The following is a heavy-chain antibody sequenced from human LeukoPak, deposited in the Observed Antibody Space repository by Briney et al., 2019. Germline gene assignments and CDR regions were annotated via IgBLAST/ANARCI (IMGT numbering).Heavy chain of an antibody. Sequence: GASVKVSCKASGGTFSSYAISWVRQAPGQGLERMGRIIPIFGTANYAQKFQGRVTITTDESTSTAYLELSSLRSEDTAVYYCAREGAKIAFDIWGQGTMVTVSS. J-gene: IGHJ3*02. V-gene: IGHV1-69*05. CDR1: GGTFSSYA. CDR2: IIPIFGTA. CDR3: AREGAKIAFDI. D-gene: IGHD3-16*01.